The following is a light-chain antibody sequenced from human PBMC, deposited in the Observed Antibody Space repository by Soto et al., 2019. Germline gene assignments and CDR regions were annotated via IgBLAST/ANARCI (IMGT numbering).Light chain of an antibody. CDR1: QSVGSN. CDR2: GAS. CDR3: QKYNNWPPDRT. Sequence: EIVMTQSPATLSVSPGERATLSCRASQSVGSNLAWYQLKPGQAPRLLIYGASTRATGIPARFSGSGSGTDFTLTISSLKSEDFAISFCQKYNNWPPDRTFGQGTKVEIK. V-gene: IGKV3-15*01. J-gene: IGKJ1*01.